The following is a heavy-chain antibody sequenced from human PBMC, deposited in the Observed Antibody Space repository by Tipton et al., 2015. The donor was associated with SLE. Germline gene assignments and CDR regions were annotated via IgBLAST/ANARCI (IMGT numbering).Heavy chain of an antibody. Sequence: SLRLSCAASGFDLNYYAMQWFRQAPGKGLEWVAFISYDGIDEYYADSVKGRFTVSRDTSNTLYLQMNSLRSEDTAVYFCARTFLELTPAYYYYYMDVWGKGTTVTVSS. CDR1: GFDLNYYA. CDR2: ISYDGIDE. CDR3: ARTFLELTPAYYYYYMDV. V-gene: IGHV3-30*04. D-gene: IGHD4-23*01. J-gene: IGHJ6*03.